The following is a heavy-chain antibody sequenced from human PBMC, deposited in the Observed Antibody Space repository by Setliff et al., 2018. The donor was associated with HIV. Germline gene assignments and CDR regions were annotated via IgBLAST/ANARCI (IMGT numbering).Heavy chain of an antibody. CDR2: IGGLGSNSKT. CDR1: GFTFIAYA. D-gene: IGHD3-22*01. J-gene: IGHJ4*02. V-gene: IGHV3-23*01. CDR3: ARRYYPDSSGYYFDS. Sequence: PGESLKISCEASGFTFIAYAMSWVRQAPGKGLEWVSTIGGLGSNSKTDYADSVKGRFAISRDNSKNVLYVQMDSLRAEDTAVYYCARRYYPDSSGYYFDSWGQGTLVTAPQ.